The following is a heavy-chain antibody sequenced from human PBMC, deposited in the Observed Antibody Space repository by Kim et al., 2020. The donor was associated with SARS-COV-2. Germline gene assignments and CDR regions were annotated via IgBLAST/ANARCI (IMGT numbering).Heavy chain of an antibody. CDR2: IRSKANSYAT. V-gene: IGHV3-73*01. CDR1: GFTFSGSA. J-gene: IGHJ5*02. CDR3: TSGWDIVVVRSWFDP. Sequence: GGSLRLSCAASGFTFSGSAMHWVRQASGKGLEWVGRIRSKANSYATAYAASVKGRFTISRDDSKNTAYLQMNSLKTEDTAVYYCTSGWDIVVVRSWFDPWGQGTLVTVSS. D-gene: IGHD2-2*01.